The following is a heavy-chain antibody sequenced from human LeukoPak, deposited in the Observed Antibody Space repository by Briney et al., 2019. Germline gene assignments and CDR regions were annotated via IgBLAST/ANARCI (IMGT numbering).Heavy chain of an antibody. Sequence: GASVKVSCKASGYTFTSYDINWVRQATGQGLEWMGWMNPNSGNTGYAQKFQGRVTITRNTSISTAYMELRSLRSDDTAVYYCARGPYYYDSSGYYYSLYYYYYYMDVWGKGTTVTISS. CDR3: ARGPYYYDSSGYYYSLYYYYYYMDV. V-gene: IGHV1-8*03. CDR1: GYTFTSYD. J-gene: IGHJ6*03. CDR2: MNPNSGNT. D-gene: IGHD3-22*01.